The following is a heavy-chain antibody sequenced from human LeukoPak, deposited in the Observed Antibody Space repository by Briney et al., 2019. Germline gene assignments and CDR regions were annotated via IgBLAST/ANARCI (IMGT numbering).Heavy chain of an antibody. CDR3: ALDPVVGATSVTYYGMDV. V-gene: IGHV3-30*03. Sequence: GRSLRLSCAASGFTFSSYGMHWVRQAPGKGLEWVAVISYDGSNKYYADSVKGRFTISRDNSKNTLYLQMNSLRAEDTAVYYCALDPVVGATSVTYYGMDVWGQGTTVTVSS. D-gene: IGHD1-26*01. CDR1: GFTFSSYG. J-gene: IGHJ6*02. CDR2: ISYDGSNK.